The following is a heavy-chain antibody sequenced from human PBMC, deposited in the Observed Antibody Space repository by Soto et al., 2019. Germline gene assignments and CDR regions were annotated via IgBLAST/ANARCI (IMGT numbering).Heavy chain of an antibody. CDR3: ARVYDDTGYTCFFDY. Sequence: LRLSCAASRFTFSSYSMNWVRQAPGKGLGWVSSITSSSSYMYYADSVTGRFTISRDNAKNSLYLQMNSLRAEDTAVYYCARVYDDTGYTCFFDYWGQGTLVTVSS. D-gene: IGHD5-12*01. CDR1: RFTFSSYS. V-gene: IGHV3-21*01. J-gene: IGHJ4*02. CDR2: ITSSSSYM.